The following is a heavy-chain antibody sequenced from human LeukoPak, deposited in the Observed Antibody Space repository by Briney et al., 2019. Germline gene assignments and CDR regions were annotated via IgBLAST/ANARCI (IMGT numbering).Heavy chain of an antibody. CDR2: IYYSGST. J-gene: IGHJ3*02. CDR1: GGSISSYY. V-gene: IGHV4-59*01. D-gene: IGHD1-14*01. CDR3: ARAGPDACDI. Sequence: SETLSLTCTVSGGSISSYYWSWIRQPPGKGLEGIGYIYYSGSTNYNPSLKSRVTISVDTSQNQFSLKLSSVTAADTAVYYCARAGPDACDIWGQGTMVTVSS.